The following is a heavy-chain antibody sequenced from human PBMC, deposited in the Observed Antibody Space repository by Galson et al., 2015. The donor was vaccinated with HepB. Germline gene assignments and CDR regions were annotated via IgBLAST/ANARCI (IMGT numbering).Heavy chain of an antibody. D-gene: IGHD2-2*01. Sequence: TLSLTCTVSGGSVGSGDYYWTWIRQHPGKGLEWIGYVYYSGTTYYIPSLQSRITIPVDTSKNQFSLKLRSVTAADSAIYYCARSAGGVQLLPYHFDFWGRGTLVTVSS. J-gene: IGHJ4*02. CDR3: ARSAGGVQLLPYHFDF. V-gene: IGHV4-31*03. CDR1: GGSVGSGDYY. CDR2: VYYSGTT.